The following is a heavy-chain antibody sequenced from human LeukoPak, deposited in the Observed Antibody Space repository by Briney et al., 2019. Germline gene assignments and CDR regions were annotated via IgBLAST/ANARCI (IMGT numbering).Heavy chain of an antibody. Sequence: GGSLRLSCVASGFTLGVYWMTWVRQGPGKGLECEANINQDGSEKNYVDSVKGRFSVSRDNAKNSLFLYINSLRVEDTAIYYCAREIPVAGKRSWFDPWGQGTLVTVSS. V-gene: IGHV3-7*04. CDR2: INQDGSEK. CDR1: GFTLGVYW. J-gene: IGHJ5*02. D-gene: IGHD6-19*01. CDR3: AREIPVAGKRSWFDP.